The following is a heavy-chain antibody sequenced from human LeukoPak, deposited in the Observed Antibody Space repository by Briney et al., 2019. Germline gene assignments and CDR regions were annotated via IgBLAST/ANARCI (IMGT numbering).Heavy chain of an antibody. CDR2: IYSGGST. J-gene: IGHJ4*02. CDR3: ARGPYGDSPFDY. Sequence: GGPLRLSCAASGFTVSSNYMSWVRQAPGKGLEWVSVIYSGGSTYYADSVKGRFTISRDNSKNTLYLQMNSLRAEDTAVYYCARGPYGDSPFDYWGQGTLVTVSS. D-gene: IGHD4-17*01. V-gene: IGHV3-53*01. CDR1: GFTVSSNY.